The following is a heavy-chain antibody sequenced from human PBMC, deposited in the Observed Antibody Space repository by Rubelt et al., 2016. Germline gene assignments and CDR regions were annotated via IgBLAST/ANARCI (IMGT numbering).Heavy chain of an antibody. CDR2: INHSGST. Sequence: QVQLQQWGAGLLKPSETLSLTCAVYGGSFSGYYWSWIRQPPGKGLEWIGEINHSGSTNYNPSLKSPVTKAVDTSKNQFSLKVSSVPAADTAVYYCARGLARAAAAPRRLWFDPWGQGTLVTVSS. J-gene: IGHJ5*02. D-gene: IGHD6-13*01. CDR3: ARGLARAAAAPRRLWFDP. CDR1: GGSFSGYY. V-gene: IGHV4-34*01.